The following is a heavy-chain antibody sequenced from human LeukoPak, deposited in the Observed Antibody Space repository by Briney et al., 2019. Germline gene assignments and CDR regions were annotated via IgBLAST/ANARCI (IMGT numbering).Heavy chain of an antibody. V-gene: IGHV4-39*01. Sequence: SETLSLTCTVTGDSISGSPYYWGWIRQPPGKGLEWIGGIYYSGSTYYNPSLKSRVTISVDTSKNQFSLKLTSVTAADTAMYYCARHSGSGWYLPVYWGQGTLVIVSS. CDR2: IYYSGST. CDR3: ARHSGSGWYLPVY. J-gene: IGHJ4*02. CDR1: GDSISGSPYY. D-gene: IGHD6-19*01.